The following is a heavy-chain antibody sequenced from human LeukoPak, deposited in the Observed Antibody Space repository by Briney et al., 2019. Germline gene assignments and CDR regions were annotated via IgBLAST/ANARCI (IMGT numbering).Heavy chain of an antibody. Sequence: PGESLKISCKGSGYSFTSYWIGWVRQMPGKGLEWVGIIYPGDSDTRYSPSFQGQVTISADKSISTAYLQWSSLKASDTAMYYCARRYSSSWYGYYFDYWGQGTPVTVSS. CDR3: ARRYSSSWYGYYFDY. D-gene: IGHD6-13*01. J-gene: IGHJ4*02. V-gene: IGHV5-51*03. CDR1: GYSFTSYW. CDR2: IYPGDSDT.